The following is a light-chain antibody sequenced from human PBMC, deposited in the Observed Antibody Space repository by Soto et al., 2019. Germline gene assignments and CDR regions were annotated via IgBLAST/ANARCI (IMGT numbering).Light chain of an antibody. CDR3: QHYDYLRT. CDR2: DAS. CDR1: QDISNY. J-gene: IGKJ4*01. Sequence: DIQMTQSPSSLSASLGDRVTITCQASQDISNYLNWYQQKPGKAPKLLIYDASNLETGVPSRFSGSRSGTDFTFTISSLKHQDIETYYCQHYDYLRTFGGGTKVDIK. V-gene: IGKV1-33*01.